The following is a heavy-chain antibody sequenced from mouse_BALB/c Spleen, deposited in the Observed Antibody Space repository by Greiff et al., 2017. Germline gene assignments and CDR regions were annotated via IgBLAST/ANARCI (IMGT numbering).Heavy chain of an antibody. J-gene: IGHJ4*01. CDR1: GYTFTDYE. CDR2: IDPETGGT. V-gene: IGHV1-15*01. CDR3: TRIYYGYDEDAMDY. Sequence: QVQLQQSGAELVRPGASVTLSCKASGYTFTDYEMHWVKQTPVHGLEWIGAIDPETGGTAYNQKFKGKATLTADKSSSTAYMELRSLTSEDSAVYYCTRIYYGYDEDAMDYWGQGTSVTVSS. D-gene: IGHD2-2*01.